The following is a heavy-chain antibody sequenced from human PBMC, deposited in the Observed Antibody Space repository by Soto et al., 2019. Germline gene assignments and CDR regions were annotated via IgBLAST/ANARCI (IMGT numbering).Heavy chain of an antibody. CDR2: ISSSSSTI. CDR1: GFTFSSYS. V-gene: IGHV3-48*01. D-gene: IGHD4-17*01. Sequence: PGGSLRLSCAASGFTFSSYSMNWVRQAPGKGLEWVSYISSSSSTIYYADSVKGRFTISRDNAKNSLYLQMNSLRAEDTAVYYCARLSTVTTWYNWFDPWGQGTLVTVSS. CDR3: ARLSTVTTWYNWFDP. J-gene: IGHJ5*02.